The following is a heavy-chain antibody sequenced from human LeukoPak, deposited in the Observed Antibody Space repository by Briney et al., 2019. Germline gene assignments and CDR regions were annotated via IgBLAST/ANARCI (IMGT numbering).Heavy chain of an antibody. D-gene: IGHD3-22*01. Sequence: WGSLRLSCVASGFTFSSYEMNWVRQAPGKGLEWVANIKQDGSEKYYVDSVKGRFTISRDNAKNSLYLQMNSLRAEDTAVYYCARYTMIVAFDYWGQGTLVTVSS. V-gene: IGHV3-7*01. CDR1: GFTFSSYE. CDR2: IKQDGSEK. J-gene: IGHJ4*02. CDR3: ARYTMIVAFDY.